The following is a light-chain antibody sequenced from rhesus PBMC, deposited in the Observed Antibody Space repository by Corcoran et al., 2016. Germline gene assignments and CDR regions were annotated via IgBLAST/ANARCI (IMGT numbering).Light chain of an antibody. CDR1: QSVSSS. J-gene: IGKJ4*01. CDR3: QQYSNWPLT. V-gene: IGKV3-17*01. CDR2: DAS. Sequence: EIVLTQSPATLSLSPGERATLSCRASQSVSSSLAWYQQQPGQAPRLLIYDASSRDTGIPDRFMGSGSGTDFTLTISSLEPEDVGVYYCQQYSNWPLTFGGGTKVELK.